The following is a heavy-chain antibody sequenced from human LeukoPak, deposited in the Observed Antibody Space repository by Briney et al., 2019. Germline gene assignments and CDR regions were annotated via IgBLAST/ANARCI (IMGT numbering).Heavy chain of an antibody. CDR2: MNPNSGNT. V-gene: IGHV1-8*01. D-gene: IGHD3-16*02. CDR1: GYTFTSYD. Sequence: ASVKVSCKASGYTFTSYDINWVRQATGQGLEWMGWMNPNSGNTGYAQKFQGRVTMTRNTSISTAYMELSSLRSEDTAVYYCARGQLHYDYVWGSYRLYYFDYWGQGTLVTVSS. J-gene: IGHJ4*02. CDR3: ARGQLHYDYVWGSYRLYYFDY.